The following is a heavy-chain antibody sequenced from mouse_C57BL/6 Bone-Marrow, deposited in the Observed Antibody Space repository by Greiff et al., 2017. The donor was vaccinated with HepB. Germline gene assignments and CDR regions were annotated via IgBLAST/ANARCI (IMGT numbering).Heavy chain of an antibody. CDR1: GYTFTDYY. CDR3: ARRRGGYDYDGDYFDY. Sequence: VHLVESGAELVRPGASGKLSCKASGYTFTDYYINWVKQRPGQGLEWIARIYPGSGNTYYNEKLKGKATLTAEKSSSTAYMQLSSLTSEDSAVYFCARRRGGYDYDGDYFDYWGQGTTLTVSS. D-gene: IGHD2-4*01. J-gene: IGHJ2*01. CDR2: IYPGSGNT. V-gene: IGHV1-76*01.